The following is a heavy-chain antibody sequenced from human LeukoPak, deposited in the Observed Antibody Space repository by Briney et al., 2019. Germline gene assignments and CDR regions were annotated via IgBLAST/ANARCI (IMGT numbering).Heavy chain of an antibody. D-gene: IGHD3-22*01. V-gene: IGHV4-34*01. CDR2: INHSGST. J-gene: IGHJ4*02. CDR3: ARGGYFDSSGYPNPLDY. CDR1: GGSFGGYY. Sequence: SETLSLTCAVYGGSFGGYYWTWIRQTPGKGPEWLGEINHSGSTNYNPSLKRRVFMSVDTAKNQFSLKLNSVSAADTAVYYCARGGYFDSSGYPNPLDYWGQGTLVTVSS.